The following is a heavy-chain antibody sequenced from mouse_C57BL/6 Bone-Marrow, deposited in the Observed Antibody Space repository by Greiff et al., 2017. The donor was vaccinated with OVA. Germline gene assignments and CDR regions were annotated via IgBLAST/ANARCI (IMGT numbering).Heavy chain of an antibody. J-gene: IGHJ3*01. V-gene: IGHV1-81*01. Sequence: VQLQQSGAELARPGASVKLSCKASGYTFTSYGISWVKQRTGQGLEWIGEIYPRSGNTYYHEQFKGKATLTADKSSSTAYMELRSLTSEDSAVYFCARWGITTVVATPFAYWGQGTLVTVSA. CDR3: ARWGITTVVATPFAY. D-gene: IGHD1-1*01. CDR1: GYTFTSYG. CDR2: IYPRSGNT.